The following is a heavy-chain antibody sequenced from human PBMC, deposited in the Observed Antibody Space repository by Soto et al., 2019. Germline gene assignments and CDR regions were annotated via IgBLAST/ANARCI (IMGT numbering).Heavy chain of an antibody. CDR3: ARKTDSIPSGGDV. CDR2: IYSGGDT. Sequence: EVQLVESGGGLVQPGGSLRLSCTASGFAVRHNYMTWVRQAPGKGLEWVSLIYSGGDTAYADSVKGRFTISRHTSQNTLYLQMNSLRAEDTAVYYCARKTDSIPSGGDVWGKGTAVTVS. D-gene: IGHD3-10*01. CDR1: GFAVRHNY. V-gene: IGHV3-53*04. J-gene: IGHJ6*03.